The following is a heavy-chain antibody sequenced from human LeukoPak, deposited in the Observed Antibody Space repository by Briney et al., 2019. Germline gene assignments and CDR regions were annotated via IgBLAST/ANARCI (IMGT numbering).Heavy chain of an antibody. CDR1: GFTFSSYG. CDR3: ARDLYRIVVVPHYFDY. D-gene: IGHD3-22*01. J-gene: IGHJ4*02. CDR2: ISGSGGST. Sequence: HPGGTLRLSCAASGFTFSSYGMSWVRQAPGKGLEWVSAISGSGGSTYYADSVKGRFTISRDNSKNTLYLQMNSLRAEDTAVYYCARDLYRIVVVPHYFDYWGQGTLVTVSS. V-gene: IGHV3-23*01.